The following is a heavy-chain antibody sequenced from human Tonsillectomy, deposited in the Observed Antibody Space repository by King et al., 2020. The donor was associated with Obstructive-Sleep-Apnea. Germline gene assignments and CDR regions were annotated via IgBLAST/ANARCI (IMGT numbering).Heavy chain of an antibody. CDR1: GGSIRGGGYY. CDR3: ARDKGGSTGDAFDI. Sequence: VQLQESGPGLVKPSQTLSLTCSVSGGSIRGGGYYWSWIRQHPGKGLEWIGYIYYSGSTYYNPSLKSRVTMSVDTSKNQFSLKLSSVTAADTAVYYCARDKGGSTGDAFDIWGQGTMV. D-gene: IGHD2-8*02. CDR2: IYYSGST. V-gene: IGHV4-31*03. J-gene: IGHJ3*02.